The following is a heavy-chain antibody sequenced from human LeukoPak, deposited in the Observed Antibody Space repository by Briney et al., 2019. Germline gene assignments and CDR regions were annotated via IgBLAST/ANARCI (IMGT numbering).Heavy chain of an antibody. J-gene: IGHJ5*02. V-gene: IGHV4-39*01. CDR3: ATQKGGDKVEFDP. CDR1: GGSISSTNYY. D-gene: IGHD3-16*01. Sequence: KPSETLSLTCTVSGGSISSTNYYWDWIRQPPGKGLEWIGNIYYSGSTYYNPSLKSRVTISVDTSKSQFSLKLSSVTSADTAMYYCATQKGGDKVEFDPWAREPWSPSPQ. CDR2: IYYSGST.